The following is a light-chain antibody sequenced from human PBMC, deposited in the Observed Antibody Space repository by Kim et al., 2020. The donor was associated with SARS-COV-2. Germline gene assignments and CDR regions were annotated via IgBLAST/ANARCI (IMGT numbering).Light chain of an antibody. CDR1: QSVSSN. J-gene: IGKJ4*01. CDR2: GAY. CDR3: QQYSRLPLS. Sequence: EIVMTQSPATPSVSTGERATLSCRASQSVSSNLAWYQQKPGQAPRLLIYGAYPRATGIPGRFSGSGSGTEFTLTISSLQSEDFAVYYCQQYSRLPLSFGGGTKVDIK. V-gene: IGKV3-15*01.